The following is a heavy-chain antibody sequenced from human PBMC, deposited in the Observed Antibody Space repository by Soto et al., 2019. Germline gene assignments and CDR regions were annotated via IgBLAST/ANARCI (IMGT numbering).Heavy chain of an antibody. CDR2: IIPILGVA. V-gene: IGHV1-69*08. D-gene: IGHD2-21*02. CDR1: GGTFSTYT. J-gene: IGHJ3*02. Sequence: QVQLVQSGAEVKKPGSSVKVSCKASGGTFSTYTISWVRQAPGQGLEWMGRIIPILGVANYAQKFQGRVTIIADKSTSSAYTELSSLRSEDTAVYYCAREDSCGGDCYHNGGDIWGQGTMVTVSS. CDR3: AREDSCGGDCYHNGGDI.